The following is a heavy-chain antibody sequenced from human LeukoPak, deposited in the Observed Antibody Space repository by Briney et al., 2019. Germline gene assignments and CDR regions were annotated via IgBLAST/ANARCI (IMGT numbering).Heavy chain of an antibody. J-gene: IGHJ4*02. CDR3: ARDAVGATGLYYFDY. CDR1: GFTFSSYS. Sequence: SGGSLRLSCAASGFTFSSYSMNWVRQAPGKGLEWVSSISSSSSYIYYADSVKGRFTISRDNAENSLYLQMNSLRAEDTAVYYCARDAVGATGLYYFDYWGQGTLVTVSS. D-gene: IGHD1-26*01. CDR2: ISSSSSYI. V-gene: IGHV3-21*01.